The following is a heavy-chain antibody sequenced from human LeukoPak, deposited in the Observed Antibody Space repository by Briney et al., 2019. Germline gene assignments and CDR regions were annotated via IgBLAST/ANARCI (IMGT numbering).Heavy chain of an antibody. CDR2: ISWNSGSI. Sequence: PGRSLRLSCAAPGFTFDDYAMHWARQAPGKGLEWVSGISWNSGSIGYADSVKGRFTISRDNAKNSLYLQMNSLRAEDTALYYCAKDKAPMITMVRGVTGGYFDYWGQGTLVTVSS. V-gene: IGHV3-9*01. J-gene: IGHJ4*02. D-gene: IGHD3-10*01. CDR3: AKDKAPMITMVRGVTGGYFDY. CDR1: GFTFDDYA.